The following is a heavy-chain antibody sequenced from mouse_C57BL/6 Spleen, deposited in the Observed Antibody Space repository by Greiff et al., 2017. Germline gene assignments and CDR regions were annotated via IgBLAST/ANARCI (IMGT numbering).Heavy chain of an antibody. CDR3: ARLDGSSFGY. CDR2: IYPGDGDT. Sequence: QVQLQQSGPELVKPGASVKISCKASGYAFSSSWMNWVKQRPGKGLEWIGRIYPGDGDTNYNGKFKGKATLTADKSSSTAYMQLSSLTSEDSAVYFCARLDGSSFGYWGQGTTLTVSS. D-gene: IGHD1-1*01. V-gene: IGHV1-82*01. CDR1: GYAFSSSW. J-gene: IGHJ2*01.